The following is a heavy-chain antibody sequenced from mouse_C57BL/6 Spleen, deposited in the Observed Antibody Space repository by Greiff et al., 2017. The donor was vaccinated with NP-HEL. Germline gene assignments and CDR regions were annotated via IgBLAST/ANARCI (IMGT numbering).Heavy chain of an antibody. CDR2: INPNNGGT. CDR1: GYTFTDYY. D-gene: IGHD1-1*01. Sequence: EVQLQQSGPELVKPGASVKISCKASGYTFTDYYMNWVKQSHGKSLEWIGDINPNNGGTSYNQKFKGKATLTVDKSSSTAYMELRSLTSEDSAVYYCARGPYYGSSSYWYFDVWGTGTTVTVSS. J-gene: IGHJ1*03. V-gene: IGHV1-26*01. CDR3: ARGPYYGSSSYWYFDV.